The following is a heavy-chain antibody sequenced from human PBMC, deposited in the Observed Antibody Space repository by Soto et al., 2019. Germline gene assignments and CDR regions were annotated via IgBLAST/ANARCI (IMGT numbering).Heavy chain of an antibody. V-gene: IGHV3-74*01. CDR2: INPDGRTI. CDR3: ATDGNYPFDN. D-gene: IGHD1-7*01. CDR1: AFSFSASW. J-gene: IGHJ4*02. Sequence: PGGSLRLSCAASAFSFSASWMHWVRQAPGEGLVWVSRINPDGRTINYADSVKGRFTISRDNAKNTLYLQMNILRVEDTAVYFCATDGNYPFDNWGLGTLVTVSS.